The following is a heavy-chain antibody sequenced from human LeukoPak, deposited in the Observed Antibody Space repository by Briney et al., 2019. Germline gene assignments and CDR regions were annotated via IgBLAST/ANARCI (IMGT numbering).Heavy chain of an antibody. CDR3: AKEAGVLLWFEELFLDGMDV. J-gene: IGHJ6*02. V-gene: IGHV3-23*01. CDR1: GFTFSSYA. Sequence: GGSLRLSCAASGFTFSSYAMSWVRQAPGKGLEWVSAISGSGGSTYYADSVKGRFTISRDNSKNTLYLQMNSLRAEDTAVYYCAKEAGVLLWFEELFLDGMDVWGQGTTVTVSS. CDR2: ISGSGGST. D-gene: IGHD3-10*01.